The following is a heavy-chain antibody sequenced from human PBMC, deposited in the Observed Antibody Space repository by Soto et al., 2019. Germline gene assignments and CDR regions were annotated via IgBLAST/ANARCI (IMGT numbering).Heavy chain of an antibody. V-gene: IGHV3-9*01. J-gene: IGHJ4*02. Sequence: PRGSLRLSGAARGFKFSSYALHSVRQSPGTALEWVSGITWDGDSLGYVDSVKGRFTISRDDAKNSLYLQMNSLRPEDTAFYYCVKAIPPHSRSWGGVFDYWGQGTLVTVPS. CDR3: VKAIPPHSRSWGGVFDY. CDR1: GFKFSSYA. CDR2: ITWDGDSL. D-gene: IGHD6-13*01.